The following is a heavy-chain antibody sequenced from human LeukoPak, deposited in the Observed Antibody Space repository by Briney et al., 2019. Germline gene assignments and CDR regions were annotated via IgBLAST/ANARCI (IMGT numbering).Heavy chain of an antibody. J-gene: IGHJ4*02. D-gene: IGHD6-25*01. Sequence: PGGSLRLSCTASGFTFGDYAMSWVRQAPGKGLEWVGFIRSKAYGGTTEYAASVKGRFTISRDDSKSIAYLQMNSLKTEDTAVYYCTRDSSGYGDTFDYWGQGTLVTVSS. CDR1: GFTFGDYA. V-gene: IGHV3-49*04. CDR2: IRSKAYGGTT. CDR3: TRDSSGYGDTFDY.